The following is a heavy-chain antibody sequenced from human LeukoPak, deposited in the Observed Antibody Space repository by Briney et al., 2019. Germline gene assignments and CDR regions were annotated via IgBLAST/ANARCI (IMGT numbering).Heavy chain of an antibody. CDR1: GGSFSGYY. J-gene: IGHJ4*02. CDR3: ARDVSSLYD. CDR2: INDSGII. V-gene: IGHV4-34*01. Sequence: SETLSLTCAVHGGSFSGYYWSWIRQPPGKGLQWIGEINDSGIINNNPYLKRRVTMSVDTSKNQFSLKLSSVTAADTAVYYCARDVSSLYDWGQGTLVTVSS. D-gene: IGHD3-3*01.